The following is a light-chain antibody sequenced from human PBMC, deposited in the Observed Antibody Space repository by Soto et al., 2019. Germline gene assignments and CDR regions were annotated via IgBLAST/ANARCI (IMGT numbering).Light chain of an antibody. Sequence: EIVLTQSPATLSLSPGERATLSCRASQGVSTYLLWYQHKPGQAPRLLIFDAFRRATGIPARFSGSGYGTDFTLTISSLEPEDFAIYYCQQRSNWMYTFGQGTKLEMK. V-gene: IGKV3-11*01. CDR3: QQRSNWMYT. J-gene: IGKJ2*01. CDR2: DAF. CDR1: QGVSTY.